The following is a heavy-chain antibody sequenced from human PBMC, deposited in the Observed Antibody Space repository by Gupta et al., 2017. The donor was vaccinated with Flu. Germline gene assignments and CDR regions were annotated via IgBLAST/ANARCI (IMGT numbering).Heavy chain of an antibody. J-gene: IGHJ4*02. CDR2: IGSGGNT. CDR1: GLTLSGSD. V-gene: IGHV3-48*02. CDR3: ARDLNWAFSL. Sequence: EVQLVESGGGLVQPGGSLRLTCVMSGLTLSGSDMNWIRQAPGKGLEWIAYIGSGGNTDYADSVRGRFTISRDNDRDSLFLQRNSLRDEDTALYYCARDLNWAFSLGGQGAQVTVSS. D-gene: IGHD2-2*01.